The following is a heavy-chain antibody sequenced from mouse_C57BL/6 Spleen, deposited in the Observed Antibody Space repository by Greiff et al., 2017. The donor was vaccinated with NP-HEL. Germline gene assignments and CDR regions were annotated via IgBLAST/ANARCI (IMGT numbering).Heavy chain of an antibody. CDR3: ARRGLRWYFDV. CDR1: GYTFTDYY. D-gene: IGHD2-4*01. V-gene: IGHV1-26*01. CDR2: INPNNGGT. J-gene: IGHJ1*03. Sequence: VQLQQSGPELVKPGASVKISCKASGYTFTDYYMNWVKQSHGKSLEWIGDINPNNGGTSYKQKFKGKATLTVDKSSSTAYMEIRSLTSEDSAVYYCARRGLRWYFDVWGTGTTVTVSS.